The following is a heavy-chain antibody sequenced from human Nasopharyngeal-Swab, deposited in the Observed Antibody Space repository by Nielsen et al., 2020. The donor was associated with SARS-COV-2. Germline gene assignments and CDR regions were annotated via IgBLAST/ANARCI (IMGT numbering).Heavy chain of an antibody. D-gene: IGHD6-13*01. V-gene: IGHV4-59*01. CDR3: ARKVGPWGYSTS. J-gene: IGHJ4*02. CDR2: FYYSGST. Sequence: WIRQPPGKGLEWIGYFYYSGSTNYNPSLKSRVTISVDTSKNQFSLKLSSVTAADTAVYYCARKVGPWGYSTSWGQGTLVTVSS.